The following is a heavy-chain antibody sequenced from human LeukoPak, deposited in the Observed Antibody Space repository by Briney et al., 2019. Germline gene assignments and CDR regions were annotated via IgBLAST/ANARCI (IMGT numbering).Heavy chain of an antibody. CDR3: PRGFISGWGFSYWFDT. J-gene: IGHJ5*02. CDR2: INHSGST. Sequence: NPSETLLLTCADYGCSFSRYYCSWIRHPPGKGLEWNGEINHSGSTNYSPSLKPRVNISVDTSKNQFSLKLSSLTPAYTASYSSPRGFISGWGFSYWFDTWGQGTLVTVSS. CDR1: GCSFSRYY. D-gene: IGHD6-19*01. V-gene: IGHV4-34*01.